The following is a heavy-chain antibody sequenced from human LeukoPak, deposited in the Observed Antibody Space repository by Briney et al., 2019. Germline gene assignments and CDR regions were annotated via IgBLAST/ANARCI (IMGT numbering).Heavy chain of an antibody. CDR2: INTYNGNT. D-gene: IGHD4-23*01. CDR3: ARLDYGGNSYPFGVFDY. CDR1: GYTFSNYG. V-gene: IGHV1-18*01. Sequence: ASVKVSCKASGYTFSNYGISWVRQAPGQGLEWMGWINTYNGNTNYAQNLQGRVTMTTDTSTRTAYMELMSLRSDDTAVFYCARLDYGGNSYPFGVFDYWGQGTLVIVSS. J-gene: IGHJ4*02.